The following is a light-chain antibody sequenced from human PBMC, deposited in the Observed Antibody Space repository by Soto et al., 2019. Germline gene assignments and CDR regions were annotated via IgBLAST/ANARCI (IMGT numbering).Light chain of an antibody. V-gene: IGLV2-14*01. CDR1: SSDVGGYNY. CDR2: EVS. J-gene: IGLJ1*01. CDR3: SSYTSSSTYV. Sequence: QSVLTQPASVSGSPGQLITISCTGTSSDVGGYNYVPWYQQHPGKAPKLMIYEVSNRPSGVSNRFSGSKSGNTASLTISGLQAEDEADYYCSSYTSSSTYVFGTGTKVTVL.